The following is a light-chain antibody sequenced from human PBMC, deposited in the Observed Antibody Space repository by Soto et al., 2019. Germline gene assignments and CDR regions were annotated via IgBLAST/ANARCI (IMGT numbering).Light chain of an antibody. J-gene: IGKJ4*01. V-gene: IGKV3-15*01. CDR1: HFIGSN. CDR3: QQYNNWPPLT. CDR2: DAS. Sequence: MTQSPATLSVSPGERATPSCRASHFIGSNLAWYQHKPGEAPRLLIYDASSRATGIPARFSGSASGTEFALTISSLQSEDFAIYYCQQYNNWPPLTFGGGTKVEIK.